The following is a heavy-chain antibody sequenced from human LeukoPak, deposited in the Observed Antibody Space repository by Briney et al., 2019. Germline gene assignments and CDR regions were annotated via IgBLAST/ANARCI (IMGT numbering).Heavy chain of an antibody. CDR3: ARDHSSSWPGPFDY. J-gene: IGHJ4*02. V-gene: IGHV3-33*01. Sequence: PGRSLRLSCAASGFTFSSYGMHWVRQAPGKGLEWVAVIWYDGSNKYCADSVKGRFTISRDNSKNTLYLQMNSLRAEDTAVYYCARDHSSSWPGPFDYWGQGTLVTVSS. CDR2: IWYDGSNK. CDR1: GFTFSSYG. D-gene: IGHD6-13*01.